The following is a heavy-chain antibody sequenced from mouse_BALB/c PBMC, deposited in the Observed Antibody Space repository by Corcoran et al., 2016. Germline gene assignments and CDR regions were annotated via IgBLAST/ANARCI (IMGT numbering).Heavy chain of an antibody. Sequence: EIQLQQTGPELVKPGASVKISCKASGYSFTDYIMLWVKQSHGKSLEWIGNINPYYGSTSYNLKFKGKATLTVDKSSSTAYMQLNSLTSEDSAVYYCARFGNWGGYYAMDYWGQGTSVTVSS. V-gene: IGHV1-39*01. CDR2: INPYYGST. J-gene: IGHJ4*01. CDR3: ARFGNWGGYYAMDY. D-gene: IGHD4-1*01. CDR1: GYSFTDYI.